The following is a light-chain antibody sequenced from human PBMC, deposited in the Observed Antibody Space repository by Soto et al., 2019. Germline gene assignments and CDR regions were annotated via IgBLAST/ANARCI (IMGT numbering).Light chain of an antibody. CDR1: SSNIGNNY. CDR2: DNN. J-gene: IGLJ3*02. Sequence: QSVLTQPPSVSAAPGQKVTISCSGSSSNIGNNYVSWYQQLPGTAPKLLIYDNNKRPSGIPDRFSGSKSGTSATLGITGLQTGDEADYYCAGWDDSLNGPVFGGGTKLTVL. CDR3: AGWDDSLNGPV. V-gene: IGLV1-51*01.